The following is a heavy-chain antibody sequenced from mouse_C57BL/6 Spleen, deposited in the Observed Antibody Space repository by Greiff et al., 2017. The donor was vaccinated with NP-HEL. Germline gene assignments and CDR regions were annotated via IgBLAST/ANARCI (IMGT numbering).Heavy chain of an antibody. Sequence: QVQLQQPGADLVKPGASVKLSCKASGYTFTSYWMHWVKQRPGRGLEWIGRIDPNSGGTKYNEKFKSKATLTVDKPSSTAYMQLSSLTSEDSAVYYCARSADYDGPAWFAYWGQGTLVTVSA. D-gene: IGHD2-4*01. CDR3: ARSADYDGPAWFAY. CDR2: IDPNSGGT. CDR1: GYTFTSYW. J-gene: IGHJ3*01. V-gene: IGHV1-72*01.